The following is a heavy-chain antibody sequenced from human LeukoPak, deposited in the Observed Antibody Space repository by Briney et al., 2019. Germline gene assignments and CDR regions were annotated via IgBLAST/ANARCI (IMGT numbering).Heavy chain of an antibody. CDR3: AKDVWWSVS. Sequence: PGGSLRLSCVASGFTFSNYAMTWVRQAPGKGLEWVSAISADAVDTFYAPSVKGRFTISRDNSKNTLYLQINSLRAEDTAIYYCAKDVWWSVSWGQGTLVTVSS. V-gene: IGHV3-23*01. D-gene: IGHD2-8*02. CDR2: ISADAVDT. CDR1: GFTFSNYA. J-gene: IGHJ5*02.